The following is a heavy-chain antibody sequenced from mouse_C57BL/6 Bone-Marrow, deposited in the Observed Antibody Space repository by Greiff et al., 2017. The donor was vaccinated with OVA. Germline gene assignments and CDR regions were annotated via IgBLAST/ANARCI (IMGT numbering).Heavy chain of an antibody. CDR2: IYPGGGYP. D-gene: IGHD1-1*01. V-gene: IGHV1-63*01. CDR3: ARYYGSSCDWYFDV. Sequence: FQLHQSGAELLRPGTSVKLSSKASGYTFTNSWMGWAKQSPGHGLEWIGDIYPGGGYPTSNEKLKGKATLTADKSASTAYMQFSGLTSEDSAINYCARYYGSSCDWYFDVWGTGTTVTVSS. J-gene: IGHJ1*03. CDR1: GYTFTNSW.